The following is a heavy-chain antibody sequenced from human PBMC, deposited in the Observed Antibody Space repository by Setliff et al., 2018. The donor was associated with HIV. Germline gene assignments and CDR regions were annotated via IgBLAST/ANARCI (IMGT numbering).Heavy chain of an antibody. CDR3: ARDNTYYYYGMDV. CDR1: RGTFSSYG. V-gene: IGHV1-69*10. Sequence: ASVKVSCKASRGTFSSYGFNWVRQAPGQGLEWMGGIIPILGIANYAQKFKGRVTITADKSTSTVYMELRSLKSEDTAVYYCARDNTYYYYGMDVWGQGTTVTVSS. CDR2: IIPILGIA. J-gene: IGHJ6*02.